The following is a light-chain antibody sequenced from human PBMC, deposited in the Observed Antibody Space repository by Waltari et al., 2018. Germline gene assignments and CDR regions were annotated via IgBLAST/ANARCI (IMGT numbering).Light chain of an antibody. V-gene: IGKV1-5*03. CDR3: QQYNTYSRT. CDR1: QSISSW. J-gene: IGKJ1*01. Sequence: DIQMTQSPSTLSASVGDRVTVTCRASQSISSWLAWYQQKPGKAPKLLIYKASTLESGVPSRFSGCGSGTEFTLTISSLQPEDFATYYCQQYNTYSRTFGQGTKVEIK. CDR2: KAS.